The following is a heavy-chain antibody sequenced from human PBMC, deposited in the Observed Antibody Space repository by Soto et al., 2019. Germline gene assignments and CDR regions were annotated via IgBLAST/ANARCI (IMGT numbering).Heavy chain of an antibody. Sequence: ESGGGVVQPGRSLRLSCAASGFTFSSYGMHWVRQAPGKGLEWVAVIWYDGSNKYYADSVKGRFTISRDNSKNTLYLQMNSLRAEDTAVYYCARDGTRGFSGGAFDIWGQGTMVTVSS. CDR2: IWYDGSNK. CDR3: ARDGTRGFSGGAFDI. D-gene: IGHD3-16*01. J-gene: IGHJ3*02. V-gene: IGHV3-33*01. CDR1: GFTFSSYG.